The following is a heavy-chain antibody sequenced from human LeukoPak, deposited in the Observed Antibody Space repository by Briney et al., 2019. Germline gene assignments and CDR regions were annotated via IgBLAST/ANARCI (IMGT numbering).Heavy chain of an antibody. CDR3: ARAIDY. CDR2: ISYDGSNK. Sequence: GRCLRLSWAASGFTFSSYGMHWVRQAPGKGLEWVAVISYDGSNKYYADSVKGRFTISRDNSKNTLYLQMNSLRAEDTAVYYCARAIDYWGQGTLVTVSS. J-gene: IGHJ4*02. V-gene: IGHV3-30*03. CDR1: GFTFSSYG.